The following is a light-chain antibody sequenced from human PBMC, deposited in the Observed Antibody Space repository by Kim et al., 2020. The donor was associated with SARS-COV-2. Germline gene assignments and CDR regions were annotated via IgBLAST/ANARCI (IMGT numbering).Light chain of an antibody. J-gene: IGKJ1*01. CDR1: QSVDSW. Sequence: DIQMTQSPSTLSAFVGNRVTITCRASQSVDSWLAWYQQKPGKAPKLLIYQASKLASGVPSRFSGSGSGTDFTHTISILQPDDSAIYYCKQYETYWTFGPGTKVDIK. CDR2: QAS. V-gene: IGKV1-5*03. CDR3: KQYETYWT.